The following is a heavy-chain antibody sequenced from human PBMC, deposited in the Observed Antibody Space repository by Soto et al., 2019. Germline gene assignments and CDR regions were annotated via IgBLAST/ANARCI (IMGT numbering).Heavy chain of an antibody. CDR2: IYYSGST. J-gene: IGHJ4*02. Sequence: SETLSLTCTVSGGSISSGDYYWSWIRQPPGKGLEWIGYIYYSGSTYYNPSLKSRVTISVDTSKNQFSLKLSSVTAADTAVYYCAKDVCGSGTFCHFDNWGQGTLVTVSS. CDR1: GGSISSGDYY. V-gene: IGHV4-30-4*01. CDR3: AKDVCGSGTFCHFDN. D-gene: IGHD3-10*01.